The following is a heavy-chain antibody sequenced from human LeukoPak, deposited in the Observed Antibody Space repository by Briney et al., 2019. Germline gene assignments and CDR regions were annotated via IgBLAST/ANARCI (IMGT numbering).Heavy chain of an antibody. CDR3: AKGRGYYDSSGLTLDY. D-gene: IGHD3-22*01. CDR1: GFTFSSYA. V-gene: IGHV3-23*01. Sequence: PGGSLRLSCAASGFTFSSYAMSWVRQAPGKGLEWVSVISGHGASTYYADSVKGRFTISRDNSKNTLYLQMNSLRAEDTAVNYCAKGRGYYDSSGLTLDYWGQGTLVTVSS. CDR2: ISGHGAST. J-gene: IGHJ4*02.